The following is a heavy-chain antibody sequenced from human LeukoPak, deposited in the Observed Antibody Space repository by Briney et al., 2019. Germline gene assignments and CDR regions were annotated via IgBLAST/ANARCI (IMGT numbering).Heavy chain of an antibody. V-gene: IGHV3-9*01. CDR3: ARVGDYYYGSGSYQSGFDY. CDR1: GFTFDNYA. CDR2: ISWNSGYI. Sequence: PGGSLRLSCAASGFTFDNYAMHWVRQAPGKGLEWVSGISWNSGYIGYADSVKGRFSISRDNAKNSLYLQMNSLRAEDTALYYCARVGDYYYGSGSYQSGFDYWGQGTLVTVSS. J-gene: IGHJ4*02. D-gene: IGHD3-10*01.